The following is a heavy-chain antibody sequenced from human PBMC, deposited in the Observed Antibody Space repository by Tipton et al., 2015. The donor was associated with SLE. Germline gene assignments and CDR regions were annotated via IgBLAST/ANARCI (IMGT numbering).Heavy chain of an antibody. CDR2: IYHSGST. Sequence: LRLSCTVSGYSISSGFYWGWIRQPPGKGLEWIGNIYHSGSTFYNPSLKSRVTISVDTSKNQFSLKLSSVTAADTAVYYCARDVGDSSGSYFDYWGQGTLVTVSS. J-gene: IGHJ4*02. V-gene: IGHV4-38-2*02. CDR1: GYSISSGFY. D-gene: IGHD6-19*01. CDR3: ARDVGDSSGSYFDY.